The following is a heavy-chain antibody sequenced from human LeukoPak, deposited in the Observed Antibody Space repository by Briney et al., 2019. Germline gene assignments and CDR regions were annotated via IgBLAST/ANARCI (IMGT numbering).Heavy chain of an antibody. CDR1: GFTFSSYG. CDR2: ISYDGSNK. J-gene: IGHJ4*02. V-gene: IGHV3-30*18. CDR3: AKDSGCCSSTSCGFDY. Sequence: GRSLRLSCAASGFTFSSYGMHWVRQAPGKGLEWVAVISYDGSNKYYADSVKGRFTISRDNSKNTLYPQMNSLRAEDTAVYYCAKDSGCCSSTSCGFDYWGQGTLVTVSS. D-gene: IGHD2-2*01.